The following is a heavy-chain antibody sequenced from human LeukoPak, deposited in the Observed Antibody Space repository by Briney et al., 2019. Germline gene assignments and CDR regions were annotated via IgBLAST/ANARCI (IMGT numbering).Heavy chain of an antibody. J-gene: IGHJ6*02. CDR2: IYPGDSDT. V-gene: IGHV5-51*01. Sequence: GESLKISCKGSGYSFTSYWIGWVRQMPGKGLEWMGIIYPGDSDTRYSPSFQGQVTISADKSISTAYLQWSSLKASDTAMYYCARPGVSNGYYYYYGMDVWGQGTTVTVSS. CDR1: GYSFTSYW. CDR3: ARPGVSNGYYYYYGMDV. D-gene: IGHD2-8*01.